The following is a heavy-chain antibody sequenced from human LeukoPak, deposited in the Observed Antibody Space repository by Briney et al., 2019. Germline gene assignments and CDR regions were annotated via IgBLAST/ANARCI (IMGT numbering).Heavy chain of an antibody. V-gene: IGHV4-61*01. CDR1: GGSISSGSYY. J-gene: IGHJ5*02. CDR2: IYYSGST. D-gene: IGHD2-21*02. Sequence: SETLSLTCTVSGGSISSGSYYWSWIRQPPGKGLEWIGYIYYSGSTNYNPSLKSRVTISVDTSKNQFSLKLSSVTAADTAVYYCARGLTLSGPWGQGTLVTVSS. CDR3: ARGLTLSGP.